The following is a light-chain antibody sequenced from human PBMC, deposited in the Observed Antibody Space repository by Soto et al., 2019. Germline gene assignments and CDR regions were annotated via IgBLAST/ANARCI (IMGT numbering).Light chain of an antibody. V-gene: IGLV1-40*01. CDR3: QSYDSSLSGWV. CDR2: GNS. J-gene: IGLJ3*02. CDR1: SSNIGAGYN. Sequence: QSVLTQPPSVSGAPGQRVTISCTGSSSNIGAGYNVHWYQQLPGTAPKLLIYGNSNRPSGVPDRFSGSKSGTSASLAITGRQAEHEADYHCQSYDSSLSGWVFGGGTKLTVL.